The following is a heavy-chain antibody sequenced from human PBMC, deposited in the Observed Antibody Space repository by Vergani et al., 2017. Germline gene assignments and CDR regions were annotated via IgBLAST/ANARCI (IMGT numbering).Heavy chain of an antibody. Sequence: EVQLVESGGGLVQPGGSLRLSCAASGFTFSSYSMNWVRQAPGKGLEWVSYISSSSSTIYYADSVKGRFTISRDNAKKSLYLKMNSLRAEDTAVYYCAGDGIVVVLADTLDHCYYGMDVWGQGTTVTVSS. D-gene: IGHD2-15*01. CDR3: AGDGIVVVLADTLDHCYYGMDV. CDR1: GFTFSSYS. J-gene: IGHJ6*02. V-gene: IGHV3-48*01. CDR2: ISSSSSTI.